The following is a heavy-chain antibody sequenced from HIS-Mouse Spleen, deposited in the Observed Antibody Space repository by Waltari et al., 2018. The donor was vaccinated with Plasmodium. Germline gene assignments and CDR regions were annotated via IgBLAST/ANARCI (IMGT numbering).Heavy chain of an antibody. V-gene: IGHV4-34*01. Sequence: QVQLQQWGAGLLKPSETLSLTCAVYGGSFSGYYWSWLRQPPGRGLEWIGEINHSGSTNNNPAVKSRVTISVDSSKVQFSLKLSSVTAADTAVYYCARGVGYCSGGSCDHYFDYWGQGTLVTVSS. CDR3: ARGVGYCSGGSCDHYFDY. J-gene: IGHJ4*02. D-gene: IGHD2-15*01. CDR1: GGSFSGYY. CDR2: INHSGST.